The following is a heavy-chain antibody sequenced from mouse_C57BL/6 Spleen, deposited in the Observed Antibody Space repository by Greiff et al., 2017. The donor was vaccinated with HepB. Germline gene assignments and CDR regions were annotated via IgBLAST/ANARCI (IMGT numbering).Heavy chain of an antibody. V-gene: IGHV1-7*01. CDR1: GYTFTSYW. Sequence: QVHVKQSGAELAKPGASVKLSCKASGYTFTSYWMHWVKQRPGQGLEWIGYINPSSGYTKYNQKFKDKATLTADKSSSTAYMQLSILTYEDSAVYYCARSSLRSGYFDVWGTGTTVTVSS. CDR3: ARSSLRSGYFDV. CDR2: INPSSGYT. J-gene: IGHJ1*03.